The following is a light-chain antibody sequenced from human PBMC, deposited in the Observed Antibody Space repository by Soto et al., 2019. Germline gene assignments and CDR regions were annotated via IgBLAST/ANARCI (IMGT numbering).Light chain of an antibody. CDR2: GNT. CDR1: SSNIGAGYD. J-gene: IGLJ1*01. CDR3: QSYDSSLSVNYV. V-gene: IGLV1-40*01. Sequence: QSVLKQPPSVSGAPGQRVTISCTGSSSNIGAGYDVHWYQQLPGTAPKILIYGNTNRPSGVPDRFSGSKSGTSASLAITGLQAEDEADYYCQSYDSSLSVNYVFGTGTKVTVL.